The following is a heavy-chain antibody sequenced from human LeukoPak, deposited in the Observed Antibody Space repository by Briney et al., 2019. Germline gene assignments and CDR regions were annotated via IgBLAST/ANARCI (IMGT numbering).Heavy chain of an antibody. D-gene: IGHD3-3*01. J-gene: IGHJ4*02. V-gene: IGHV4-61*02. CDR1: GDSISSGSYY. Sequence: SETLSLTCTVSGDSISSGSYYWSWIRQPAGKGLEWIGRIYTSGSTNYNPSLKSRVTISVDTSKNKFSLKLSSVTAADTAVYYCARETNFDFWSGYYTDYFDYWGQGTLVTVSS. CDR3: ARETNFDFWSGYYTDYFDY. CDR2: IYTSGST.